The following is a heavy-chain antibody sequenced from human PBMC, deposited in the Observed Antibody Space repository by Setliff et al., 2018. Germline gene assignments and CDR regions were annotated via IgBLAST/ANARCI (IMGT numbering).Heavy chain of an antibody. V-gene: IGHV4-34*01. Sequence: KTSETLSLICTVYGGSFSDYYWGWIRQSPGKRPEWIAEINQSGNTNYNPSLDSRVSVSVDTPTNQFSLKVFSVTAADTAVYYCRFWSSYYKNDYWAQGTLVTVSS. J-gene: IGHJ4*02. CDR3: RFWSSYYKNDY. CDR2: INQSGNT. D-gene: IGHD3-3*01. CDR1: GGSFSDYY.